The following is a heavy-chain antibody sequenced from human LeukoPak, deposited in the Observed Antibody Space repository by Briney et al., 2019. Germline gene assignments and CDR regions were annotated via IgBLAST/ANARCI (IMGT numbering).Heavy chain of an antibody. CDR3: ARDLGPSGDPR. Sequence: GGSLRLSCAASGXTFSSSWMHWVRQVPGKGLVWVSRINTGGTDTVYADSVKGRFTISRDNAKNSLYLQMNSLRAEDTAVYYCARDLGPSGDPRWGQGTLVTVSS. J-gene: IGHJ4*02. D-gene: IGHD4-17*01. CDR1: GXTFSSSW. V-gene: IGHV3-74*01. CDR2: INTGGTDT.